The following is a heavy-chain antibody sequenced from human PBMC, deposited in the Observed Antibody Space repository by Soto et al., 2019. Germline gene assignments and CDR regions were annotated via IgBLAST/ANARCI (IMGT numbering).Heavy chain of an antibody. CDR2: ISYDGSNK. V-gene: IGHV3-30*18. D-gene: IGHD4-4*01. Sequence: PGGSLRLSCAASGFTFSSYGMHWVRQAPGKGLEWVAVISYDGSNKYYADSVKGRFTISRDNSKNTLYLQMNSLRAEDTAVYYCAKVGTDDCSNYHYYYYGMDVWGQGTTVTVSS. CDR1: GFTFSSYG. J-gene: IGHJ6*02. CDR3: AKVGTDDCSNYHYYYYGMDV.